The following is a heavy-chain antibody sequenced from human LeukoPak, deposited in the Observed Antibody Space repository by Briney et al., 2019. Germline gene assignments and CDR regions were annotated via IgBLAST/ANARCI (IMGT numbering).Heavy chain of an antibody. J-gene: IGHJ4*02. V-gene: IGHV4-39*01. CDR1: GGSISGSSYY. Sequence: SETLSLTCTVSGGSISGSSYYWGWIRQPPGKGLEWNGTIYYSGSTYYNPSLKSRVTISVDTSKNQFSLKLSSVTAADTAVYYCVRLSGYSDSSGYYLDYWGQGTLVTVSS. CDR2: IYYSGST. CDR3: VRLSGYSDSSGYYLDY. D-gene: IGHD3-22*01.